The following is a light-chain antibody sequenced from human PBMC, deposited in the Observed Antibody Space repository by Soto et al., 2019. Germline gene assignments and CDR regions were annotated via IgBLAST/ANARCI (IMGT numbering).Light chain of an antibody. CDR1: SSNIGKNY. CDR2: EDN. V-gene: IGLV1-51*02. J-gene: IGLJ1*01. Sequence: QSVLTQPPSVSAAPGQKVTFSCSGSSSNIGKNYVSCYQQVPGTAPKLLIYEDNKRRSGIPDRFSGSKSGTSATLGITGLQTGDEADYYCGTWDSSLSVFVFGTGTKVTVL. CDR3: GTWDSSLSVFV.